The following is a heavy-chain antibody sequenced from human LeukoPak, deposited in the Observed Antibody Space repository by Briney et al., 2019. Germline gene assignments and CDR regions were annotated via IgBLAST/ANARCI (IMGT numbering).Heavy chain of an antibody. J-gene: IGHJ3*02. CDR3: ARGPYCSSTSCYSGAFDI. V-gene: IGHV6-1*01. CDR2: TYYRSKWYN. D-gene: IGHD2-2*02. Sequence: SQTLSLTCAISGDSVSSNSAAWNWIRQSPSRGLEWLGRTYYRSKWYNDYAVSVKSRITINPDTSKNQFSLQLNSVTPEDTAVYYCARGPYCSSTSCYSGAFDIWGQGTMVTVSS. CDR1: GDSVSSNSAA.